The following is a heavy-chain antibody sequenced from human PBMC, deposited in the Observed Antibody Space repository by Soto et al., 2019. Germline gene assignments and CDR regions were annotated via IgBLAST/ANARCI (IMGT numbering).Heavy chain of an antibody. CDR3: GRGGGDSSGYYDFDY. Sequence: ASVKVSCKASGGTFSSYAISWVRQAPGQGLEWMGGIIPILGIANYAQKFQGRVTITADKSTSTAYMELSSLRSEYTAVYYCGRGGGDSSGYYDFDYWGQGTLVTVSS. J-gene: IGHJ4*02. D-gene: IGHD3-22*01. CDR1: GGTFSSYA. V-gene: IGHV1-69*10. CDR2: IIPILGIA.